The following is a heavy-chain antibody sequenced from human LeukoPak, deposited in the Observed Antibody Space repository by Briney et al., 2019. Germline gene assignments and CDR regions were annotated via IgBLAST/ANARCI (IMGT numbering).Heavy chain of an antibody. CDR1: GYTFTSYD. J-gene: IGHJ4*02. Sequence: GASVKVSCKASGYTFTSYDINWVRQATGQGLEWMGWMNPNSGNTGYAQKFQGRVTITRNTSISTAYMELSSLRSEDTAVYYCARGRKLRYFDWLFDYWGQGTLVTVSS. CDR3: ARGRKLRYFDWLFDY. D-gene: IGHD3-9*01. V-gene: IGHV1-8*03. CDR2: MNPNSGNT.